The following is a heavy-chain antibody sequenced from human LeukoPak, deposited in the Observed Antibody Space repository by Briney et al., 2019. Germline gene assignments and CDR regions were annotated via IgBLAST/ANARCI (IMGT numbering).Heavy chain of an antibody. CDR1: GFTFSSYS. J-gene: IGHJ4*02. CDR2: ISSSSSYI. CDR3: ARELAGDSSGCFDY. Sequence: GGSLRLSCAASGFTFSSYSMNWVRQAPGKGLEWGSSISSSSSYIYYADSVKGRFTISRDNAKNSLYLQMNSLRAEDTAVYYCARELAGDSSGCFDYWGQGTLVTVSS. V-gene: IGHV3-21*01. D-gene: IGHD6-19*01.